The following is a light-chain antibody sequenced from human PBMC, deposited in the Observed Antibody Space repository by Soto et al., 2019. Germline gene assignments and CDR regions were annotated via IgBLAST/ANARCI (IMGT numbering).Light chain of an antibody. Sequence: DIQMTQSPSSLSASVGDRVTITCRASQSISSYLNWYQQKQGRXXKXXIYAASSLQSGVPSRFSGSGSGTDLTITISSLQPEDCETYYCQQSYSTPITFGQGTRLEIK. CDR3: QQSYSTPIT. CDR1: QSISSY. J-gene: IGKJ5*01. CDR2: AAS. V-gene: IGKV1-39*01.